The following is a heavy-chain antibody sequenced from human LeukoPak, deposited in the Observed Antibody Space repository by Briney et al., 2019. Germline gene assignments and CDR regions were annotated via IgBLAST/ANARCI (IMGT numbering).Heavy chain of an antibody. CDR3: AKDPYYYDSSGYHYFDY. CDR1: GFTFSNYG. D-gene: IGHD3-22*01. V-gene: IGHV3-30*18. CDR2: ISYDGSNK. Sequence: GGSLRLSCAASGFTFSNYGMHWVRQAPGKGLQWVAFISYDGSNKYYADSVKGRFTISRDNSKNTLYLQMNSLRAEDTAVYYCAKDPYYYDSSGYHYFDYWGQGTLVTVSS. J-gene: IGHJ4*02.